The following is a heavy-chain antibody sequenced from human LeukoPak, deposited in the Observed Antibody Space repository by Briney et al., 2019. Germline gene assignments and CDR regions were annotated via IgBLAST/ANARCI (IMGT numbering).Heavy chain of an antibody. CDR3: ARGSQRHAYCGGDCSITFFDY. Sequence: SETLSLTCTVSGGSISSGSYYWSWIRQPPGKGLEWIGEINHSGSTNYNPSLKSRVTISVDTSKNQFSLKLSSVTAADTAVYYCARGSQRHAYCGGDCSITFFDYWGQGTLVTVSS. CDR2: INHSGST. V-gene: IGHV4-39*07. D-gene: IGHD2-21*02. J-gene: IGHJ4*02. CDR1: GGSISSGSYY.